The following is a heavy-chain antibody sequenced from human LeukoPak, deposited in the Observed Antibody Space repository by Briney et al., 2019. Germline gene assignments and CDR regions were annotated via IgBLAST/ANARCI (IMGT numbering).Heavy chain of an antibody. Sequence: GGSVRLSCAASGFTFSSYATSWVRQAPGKGLEWVSAISGSGGSTYYADSVKGRFTISRDNSKNTLYLQMNSLRAEDTAVYYCAKRTSGLMITFGGVIGAYFDYWGQGTLVTVSS. V-gene: IGHV3-23*01. D-gene: IGHD3-16*02. CDR1: GFTFSSYA. CDR3: AKRTSGLMITFGGVIGAYFDY. J-gene: IGHJ4*02. CDR2: ISGSGGST.